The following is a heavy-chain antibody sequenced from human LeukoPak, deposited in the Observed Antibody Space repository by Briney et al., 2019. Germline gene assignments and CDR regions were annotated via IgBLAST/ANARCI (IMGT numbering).Heavy chain of an antibody. V-gene: IGHV4-61*02. J-gene: IGHJ6*03. CDR3: ASLLSIAARPGYYYHMDV. Sequence: PSQTLSLTCTVSGGSISSGSYYWSWIRQPAGKGLEWIGRIYTSGSTNYNPSLKSRVTISVDTSKNQFSLKLSSVTAADTAVYYCASLLSIAARPGYYYHMDVWGKGTTVTVSS. CDR2: IYTSGST. D-gene: IGHD6-6*01. CDR1: GGSISSGSYY.